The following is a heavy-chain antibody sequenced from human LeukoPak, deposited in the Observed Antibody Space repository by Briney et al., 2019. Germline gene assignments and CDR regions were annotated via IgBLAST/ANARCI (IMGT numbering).Heavy chain of an antibody. V-gene: IGHV3-30*18. CDR1: GFTFSSYG. CDR2: ISYDGSNK. J-gene: IGHJ4*02. Sequence: GGSLRLSCAASGFTFSSYGMHWVRQAPGKGLEWVAVISYDGSNKYYADSVKGRFTISRDNSKNTLYLQMNSLRAEDTAVYYRAKSYYDFWSGYHPPDYWGQGTLVTVSS. D-gene: IGHD3-3*01. CDR3: AKSYYDFWSGYHPPDY.